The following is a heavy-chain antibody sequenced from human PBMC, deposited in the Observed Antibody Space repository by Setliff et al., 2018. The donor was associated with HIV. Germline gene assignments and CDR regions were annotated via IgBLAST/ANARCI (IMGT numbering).Heavy chain of an antibody. V-gene: IGHV4-38-2*01. J-gene: IGHJ6*02. CDR2: IYHSGST. CDR3: ARRYSSSWFYYYYGMDV. CDR1: GYSISSGYY. Sequence: SSETLSLTCAVSGYSISSGYYWGWIRQPPGKGLEWIGSIYHSGSTYYNPSLKSRVTISVDTSKNQFSLKLSSVTAADTAVYYCARRYSSSWFYYYYGMDVWGQGTTVTV. D-gene: IGHD6-13*01.